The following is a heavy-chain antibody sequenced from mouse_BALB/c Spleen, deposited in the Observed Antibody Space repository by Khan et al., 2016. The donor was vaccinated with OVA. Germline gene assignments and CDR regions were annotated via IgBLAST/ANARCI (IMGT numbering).Heavy chain of an antibody. Sequence: QVQLKESGPGLVAPSQSLSITCTVSGFSLSSYGVNWVRQPPGKGLEWLGVIWGDGSTNYHSALVSRLIISKDNSKSQVFLKLNGLQTDDTATYYCAKFTPDYYCLDYWGQGTSVIVSS. CDR1: GFSLSSYG. V-gene: IGHV2-3*01. CDR3: AKFTPDYYCLDY. CDR2: IWGDGST. D-gene: IGHD1-1*01. J-gene: IGHJ4*01.